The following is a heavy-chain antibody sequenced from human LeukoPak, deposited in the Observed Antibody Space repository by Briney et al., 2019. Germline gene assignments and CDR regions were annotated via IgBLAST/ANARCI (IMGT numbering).Heavy chain of an antibody. CDR1: GFTFSSYW. J-gene: IGHJ4*02. CDR3: ARVEMATILGIDY. V-gene: IGHV3-74*01. D-gene: IGHD5-24*01. CDR2: INSDGSSK. Sequence: GGSLRLSCAASGFTFSSYWMHWVRQAPGKGLVWVSRINSDGSSKSYADSVKGRFTIPRDNAKNTLYLQMHSLRAEDTAVYYCARVEMATILGIDYWGQGTLVTVSS.